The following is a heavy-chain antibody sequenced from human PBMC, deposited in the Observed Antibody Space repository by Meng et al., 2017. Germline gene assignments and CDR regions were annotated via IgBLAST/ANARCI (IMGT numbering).Heavy chain of an antibody. J-gene: IGHJ4*02. CDR1: GGSFSGYS. Sequence: QWPLQQGGAVSFKPSEPLPLTWVVYGGSFSGYSWSWIPQPPGKGMEWIGEINHSGSTNYNPSLKSRVTISVDTSKNQFSLKLSSVTAADTAVYYCARVRYYYDSSGYYATSYYFDYWGQGTLVTVSS. CDR2: INHSGST. CDR3: ARVRYYYDSSGYYATSYYFDY. D-gene: IGHD3-22*01. V-gene: IGHV4-34*01.